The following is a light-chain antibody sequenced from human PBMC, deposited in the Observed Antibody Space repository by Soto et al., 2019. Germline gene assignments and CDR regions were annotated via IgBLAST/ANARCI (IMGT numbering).Light chain of an antibody. CDR2: DAS. CDR1: QSVSSSY. Sequence: EIVLTQSPATLSLSPGERATLSCRASQSVSSSYLAWYQQKPGQAPRLLIYDASSRATGIPARFSGSGSGTDFTLTISRLEPEDFAAYYCQQFGSSLYTFGQGTKLEIK. J-gene: IGKJ2*01. V-gene: IGKV3-20*01. CDR3: QQFGSSLYT.